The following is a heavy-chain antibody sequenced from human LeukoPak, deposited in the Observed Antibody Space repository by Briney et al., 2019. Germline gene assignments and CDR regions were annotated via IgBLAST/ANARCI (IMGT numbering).Heavy chain of an antibody. CDR2: INPNSGVT. J-gene: IGHJ4*02. Sequence: ASVKVSCKASGYTFSGYYLHWVRQAPGQGLEWMRWINPNSGVTKFAQKFQGRVTVTRDTSISTAYMELRRLRSDDRAVYYCARGPPTRVVVITTGDFDNWGQGTLVTVSS. V-gene: IGHV1-2*02. CDR1: GYTFSGYY. D-gene: IGHD3-22*01. CDR3: ARGPPTRVVVITTGDFDN.